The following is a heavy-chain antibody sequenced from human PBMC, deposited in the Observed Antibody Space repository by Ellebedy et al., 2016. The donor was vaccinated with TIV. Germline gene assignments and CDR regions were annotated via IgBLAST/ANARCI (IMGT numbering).Heavy chain of an antibody. CDR3: AKGRGSGSWDFDY. CDR2: MSYDGTNK. V-gene: IGHV3-30*18. J-gene: IGHJ4*02. D-gene: IGHD3-10*01. Sequence: GESLKISCAASGFTFSSSILHWVRQAPGKGLEWVAHMSYDGTNKYYTDSTRGRFTISRDNSKNTLYLQLNSLTTEDTAMYYCAKGRGSGSWDFDYWGQGTLVTVSS. CDR1: GFTFSSSI.